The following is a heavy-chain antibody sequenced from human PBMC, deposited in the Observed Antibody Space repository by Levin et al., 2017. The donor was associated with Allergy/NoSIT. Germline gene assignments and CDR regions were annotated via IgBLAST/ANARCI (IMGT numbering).Heavy chain of an antibody. CDR1: GFTFSSYA. V-gene: IGHV3-30*04. CDR2: ISYDGSNK. D-gene: IGHD3-22*01. Sequence: GESLKISCAASGFTFSSYAMHWVRQAPGKGLEWVAVISYDGSNKYYADSVKGRFTISRDNSKNTLYLQMNSLRAEDTAVYYCARDEGNYDSSGYYDYWGQGTLVTVSS. J-gene: IGHJ4*02. CDR3: ARDEGNYDSSGYYDY.